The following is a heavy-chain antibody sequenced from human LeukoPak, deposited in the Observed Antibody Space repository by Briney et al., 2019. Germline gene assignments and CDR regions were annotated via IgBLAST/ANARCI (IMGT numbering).Heavy chain of an antibody. J-gene: IGHJ5*02. D-gene: IGHD5-12*01. CDR3: ARDPLGYSGYDWENVMSP. V-gene: IGHV4-4*07. CDR1: GGSISSYY. CDR2: IYTNGNT. Sequence: SETLSLTCTVSGGSISSYYWSWIRQPAGKGLEWIGRIYTNGNTNYNPSLKSRVTMSVDTSKNQFSLKLSSVTAADTAVYYCARDPLGYSGYDWENVMSPWGQGTLVTVSS.